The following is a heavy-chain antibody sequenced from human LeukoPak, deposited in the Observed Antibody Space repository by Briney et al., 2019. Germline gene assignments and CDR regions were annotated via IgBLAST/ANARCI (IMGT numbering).Heavy chain of an antibody. J-gene: IGHJ6*04. CDR1: AGTISSSNYD. V-gene: IGHV4-39*01. CDR2: IYYSGST. D-gene: IGHD4-23*01. CDR3: SRSNSGTMDV. Sequence: SETLSLTCTVSAGTISSSNYDRGWIRQPPGKGLEWIGSIYYSGSTYYNPSLKSRVTISVDTSKNQFSLKLSSVTAADTAVYYCSRSNSGTMDVWGKGTTVTVSS.